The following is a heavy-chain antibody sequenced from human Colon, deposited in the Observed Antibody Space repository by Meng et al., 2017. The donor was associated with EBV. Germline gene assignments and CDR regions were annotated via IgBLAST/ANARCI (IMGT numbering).Heavy chain of an antibody. CDR3: ATWDLIDSYGFDH. J-gene: IGHJ4*02. CDR1: GCAIHERKG. V-gene: IGHV4-4*02. Sequence: LQASGQSLVRSSRHVSLTCAVAGCAIHERKGGSWVRQPPRTRVERVGGIHQYGGTNYNASVKSRVTISVSKCTNQISLKLTSGTAADTSVYSCATWDLIDSYGFDHWGQGTLVTVSS. CDR2: IHQYGGT. D-gene: IGHD5-18*01.